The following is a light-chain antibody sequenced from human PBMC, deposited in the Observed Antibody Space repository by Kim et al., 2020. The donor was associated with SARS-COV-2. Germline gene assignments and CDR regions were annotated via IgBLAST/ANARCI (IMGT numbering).Light chain of an antibody. CDR2: FERSGSY. Sequence: QPVLSQSSSASASLGSSVKLTCTLSSGHSGYIIAWHQQQPGKAPRYLMKFERSGSYNRGSGVPDRFSGSSSGADRYLTISNLQSEDEADYYCETWDSNTRVFGGGTKVTVL. V-gene: IGLV4-60*03. CDR3: ETWDSNTRV. CDR1: SGHSGYI. J-gene: IGLJ2*01.